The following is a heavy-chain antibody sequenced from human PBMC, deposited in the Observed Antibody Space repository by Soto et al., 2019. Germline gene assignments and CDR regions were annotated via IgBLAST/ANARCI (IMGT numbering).Heavy chain of an antibody. CDR2: IGEDGSER. CDR1: GLTFSSYW. CDR3: ARDHNYHILTGYYDAFDI. D-gene: IGHD3-9*01. Sequence: PGGSLRLSCAASGLTFSSYWMTWVRQAPGKGLEWVANIGEDGSERSYVDSVKGRFTISRDNAKNSLYLQMSSLRVEDTAVYYCARDHNYHILTGYYDAFDIWGQGTMVTVSS. V-gene: IGHV3-7*01. J-gene: IGHJ3*02.